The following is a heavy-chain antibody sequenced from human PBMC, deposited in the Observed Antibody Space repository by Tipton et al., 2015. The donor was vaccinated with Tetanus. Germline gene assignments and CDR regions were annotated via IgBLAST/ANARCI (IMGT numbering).Heavy chain of an antibody. V-gene: IGHV4-59*01. D-gene: IGHD6-13*01. J-gene: IGHJ4*02. CDR1: GGSISSFY. CDR3: ARGWGSSWYYFDS. CDR2: IFDTGST. Sequence: TLSLTCTVSGGSISSFYWTWIRQPPGKGLEWIGYIFDTGSTNYNPSLKSRVTMSVHTSKNQFSLHLSSVTAAATAVYYCARGWGSSWYYFDSWGQGTLGSGSS.